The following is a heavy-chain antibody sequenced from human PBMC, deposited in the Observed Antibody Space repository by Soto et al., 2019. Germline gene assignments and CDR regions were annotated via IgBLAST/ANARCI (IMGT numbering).Heavy chain of an antibody. Sequence: ASVKVSCKASGYTFTSSGISWVRQAPGQGLEWMGWISAYNGNTNYAQKLQGRVTMTTDTSTSTAYMELRSLRSDDTAVYYCARAPDYYDSSGYRRPDYWGQGTLVTVSS. D-gene: IGHD3-22*01. V-gene: IGHV1-18*01. CDR3: ARAPDYYDSSGYRRPDY. CDR2: ISAYNGNT. J-gene: IGHJ4*02. CDR1: GYTFTSSG.